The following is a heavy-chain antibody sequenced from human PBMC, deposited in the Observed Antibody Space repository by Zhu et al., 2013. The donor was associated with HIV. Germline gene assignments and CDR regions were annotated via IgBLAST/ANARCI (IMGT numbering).Heavy chain of an antibody. D-gene: IGHD6-19*01. J-gene: IGHJ4*02. CDR2: IIPILGIA. CDR1: GGTFSSYT. Sequence: QVQLVQSGAEVKKPGSSVKVSCKASGGTFSSYTISWVRQAPGQGLEWMGRIIPILGIANYAQKFQGRVTITADKSTSTAYMELSSLRSEDTAVYYCARDSKGGSGWYSVDYWGQGTLVTVSS. CDR3: ARDSKGGSGWYSVDY. V-gene: IGHV1-69*08.